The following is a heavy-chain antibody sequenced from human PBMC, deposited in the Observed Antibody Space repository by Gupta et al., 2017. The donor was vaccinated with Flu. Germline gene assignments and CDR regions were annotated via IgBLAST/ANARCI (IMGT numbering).Heavy chain of an antibody. Sequence: QVQLVQSGAEVKKPGSSVKVSCKASGGTFSSYAISWVRQAPGQGLEWMGGIIPIFGTANYAQKFQGRVTITADESTSTAYMELSSLRSEDTAVYYCARDLSGYGSGSYYTESNWFDPWGQGTLVTVSS. CDR2: IIPIFGTA. CDR1: GGTFSSYA. V-gene: IGHV1-69*01. CDR3: ARDLSGYGSGSYYTESNWFDP. J-gene: IGHJ5*02. D-gene: IGHD3-10*01.